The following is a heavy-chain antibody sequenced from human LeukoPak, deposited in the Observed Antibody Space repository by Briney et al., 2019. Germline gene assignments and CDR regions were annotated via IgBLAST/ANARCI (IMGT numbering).Heavy chain of an antibody. J-gene: IGHJ2*01. CDR2: IKQDGSEK. V-gene: IGHV3-7*04. CDR3: ARGIRDGLHLSWYFDL. D-gene: IGHD5-24*01. Sequence: PGGSLRLSCAASGFTFSNYWMSWVRQAPGKGLEWVANIKQDGSEKYYVDSVRGRFTISRDNAKNSLYLQMNSLRAEDTAVYYCARGIRDGLHLSWYFDLWGRGTLVTVSS. CDR1: GFTFSNYW.